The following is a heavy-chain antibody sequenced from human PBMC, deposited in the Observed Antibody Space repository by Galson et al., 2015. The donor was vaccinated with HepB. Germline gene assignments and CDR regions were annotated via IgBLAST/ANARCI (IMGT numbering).Heavy chain of an antibody. CDR1: GGSISSGGYY. Sequence: TLSLTCTVSGGSISSGGYYWSWIRQHPGKGLEWIGYIYYSGSTYFNPSLKSRVTISVDTSKNQFSLKLSSVTAADTAVYYCARAVGSGSYQGFDYWGQGTLVTVSS. J-gene: IGHJ4*02. V-gene: IGHV4-31*03. CDR2: IYYSGST. D-gene: IGHD1-26*01. CDR3: ARAVGSGSYQGFDY.